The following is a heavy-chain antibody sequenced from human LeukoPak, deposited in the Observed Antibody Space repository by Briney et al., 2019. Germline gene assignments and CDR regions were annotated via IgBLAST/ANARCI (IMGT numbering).Heavy chain of an antibody. J-gene: IGHJ4*02. Sequence: PGGSLRLSCAASGFTFTYYAMSWVRQAPGKGLEWVSAIGGSGGNTYFADSVKGRFTISRENSKNTLYLKMNSLRAEDTAVYYCAKSSVLGRVYYFDYWGQGTLVTVSS. D-gene: IGHD6-19*01. CDR2: IGGSGGNT. CDR3: AKSSVLGRVYYFDY. CDR1: GFTFTYYA. V-gene: IGHV3-23*01.